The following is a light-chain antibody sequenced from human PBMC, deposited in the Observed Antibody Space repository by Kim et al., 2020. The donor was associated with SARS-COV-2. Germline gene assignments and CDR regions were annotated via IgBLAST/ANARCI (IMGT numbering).Light chain of an antibody. Sequence: ASVGDRVTITWRESQGISDFLDWYQQKPGKVPKLLIYGTSTLQSGVPSRFSGSGSGTDFTLTISSLQPEDVATYYCLKYSSAPWTFGPGTKVDIK. V-gene: IGKV1-27*01. CDR2: GTS. CDR3: LKYSSAPWT. J-gene: IGKJ1*01. CDR1: QGISDF.